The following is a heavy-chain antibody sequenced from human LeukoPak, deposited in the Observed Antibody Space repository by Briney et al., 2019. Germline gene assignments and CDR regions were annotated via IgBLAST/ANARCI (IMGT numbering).Heavy chain of an antibody. Sequence: GGSLRLSCAASGFTFSSYGMHWVRQAPGKGLEWVAVISYDGSNKYYADSVKGRFTISRDNSKNTLYLQMNSLRAEDTAVYYCAKVGGAEWLRYLDYWGQGTLVTVSS. CDR1: GFTFSSYG. CDR2: ISYDGSNK. D-gene: IGHD5-12*01. CDR3: AKVGGAEWLRYLDY. V-gene: IGHV3-30*18. J-gene: IGHJ4*02.